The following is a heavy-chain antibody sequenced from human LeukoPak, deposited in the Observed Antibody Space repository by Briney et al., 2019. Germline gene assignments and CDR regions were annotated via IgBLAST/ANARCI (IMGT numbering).Heavy chain of an antibody. V-gene: IGHV4-59*12. J-gene: IGHJ4*02. D-gene: IGHD2-8*01. Sequence: PSETLSLTCAVYGGSFSGYYWSWIRQPPGKGLEWIGYIYHSGSTNYNPSLTSRVTISMDTSKNQFSLKLSSVTAADTAVYSCARGYCTNAVCSAGPTQAWGQGILVTVSS. CDR2: IYHSGST. CDR3: ARGYCTNAVCSAGPTQA. CDR1: GGSFSGYY.